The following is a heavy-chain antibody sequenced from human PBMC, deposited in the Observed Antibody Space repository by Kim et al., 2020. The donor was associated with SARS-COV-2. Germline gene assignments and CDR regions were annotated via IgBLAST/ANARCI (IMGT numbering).Heavy chain of an antibody. Sequence: GGSLRLSCAASGFTVSSNYMSWVRQAPGKGLEWVSVIYSGGSTYYADSVKGRFTISRDNSKNTLYLQMNSLRAEDTAVYYCAAHYYGSGSYYYHDAFDIWGQGTMVTVSS. CDR3: AAHYYGSGSYYYHDAFDI. CDR2: IYSGGST. D-gene: IGHD3-10*01. V-gene: IGHV3-66*01. J-gene: IGHJ3*02. CDR1: GFTVSSNY.